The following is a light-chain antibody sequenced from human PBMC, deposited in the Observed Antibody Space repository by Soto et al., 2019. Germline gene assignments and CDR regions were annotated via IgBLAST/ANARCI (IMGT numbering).Light chain of an antibody. J-gene: IGKJ1*01. CDR2: DAS. V-gene: IGKV1-5*01. CDR3: QHYNSFSWT. Sequence: DIQMTQSPSTLSASVGDRVTITCRASQSISRWSAWYQQKPGKAPKXLIYDASSLESGVPSRFGGSGSGTELTITISTLQPDDFETYYCQHYNSFSWTFGQGTKVDIK. CDR1: QSISRW.